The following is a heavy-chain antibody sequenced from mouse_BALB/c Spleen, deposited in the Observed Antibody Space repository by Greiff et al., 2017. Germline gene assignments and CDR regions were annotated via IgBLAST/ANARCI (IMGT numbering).Heavy chain of an antibody. D-gene: IGHD1-1*01. Sequence: QVQLKESGAELVKPGASVKLSCKASGYTFTSYYMYWVKQRPGQGLEWIGEINPSNGGTNFNEKFKSKATLTVDKSSSTAYMQLSSLTSEDSAVYYCTNLLLSYWGQGTLVTVSA. J-gene: IGHJ3*01. CDR1: GYTFTSYY. CDR3: TNLLLSY. V-gene: IGHV1S81*02. CDR2: INPSNGGT.